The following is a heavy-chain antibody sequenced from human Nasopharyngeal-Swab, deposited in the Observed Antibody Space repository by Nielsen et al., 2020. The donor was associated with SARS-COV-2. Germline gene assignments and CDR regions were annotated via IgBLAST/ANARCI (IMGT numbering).Heavy chain of an antibody. CDR3: SRKDSYYGTDV. Sequence: GGSLRLSCTTSGFTFGDYDMDWFRQAPGKGLEWVGFIKSKAYGGITEYAASVKGRFSISRDDSKSIAYLQMNSLKTEDSAVYYCSRKDSYYGTDVWGQGTTVTVSS. CDR2: IKSKAYGGIT. V-gene: IGHV3-49*03. J-gene: IGHJ6*02. CDR1: GFTFGDYD.